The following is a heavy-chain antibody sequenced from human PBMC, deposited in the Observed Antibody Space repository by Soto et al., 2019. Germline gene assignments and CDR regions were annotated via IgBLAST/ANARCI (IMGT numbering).Heavy chain of an antibody. CDR1: GGSISSSSYY. V-gene: IGHV4-39*01. D-gene: IGHD1-1*01. Sequence: QLQLQESGPGLVKPSETLSLTCTVSGGSISSSSYYWGWIRQPPGKGLEWIGSIYYSGSTYYNPSLKSRVTISVDTSKNQFSLKLSSVTAADTAVYYCARHRGTGPLGGWFDPWGQGTLVTVSS. CDR2: IYYSGST. CDR3: ARHRGTGPLGGWFDP. J-gene: IGHJ5*02.